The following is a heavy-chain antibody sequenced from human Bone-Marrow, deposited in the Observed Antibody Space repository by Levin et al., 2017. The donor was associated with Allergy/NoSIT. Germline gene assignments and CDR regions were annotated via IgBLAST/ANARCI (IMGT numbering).Heavy chain of an antibody. Sequence: PGGSLRLSCAASGFTFSNYGMNWVRQSPGKGLEWISPISGSGGSTSYADSVQGRFTVSRDNSKNTLYLQMNSLRGEDTAVYYCARAHNLQCISTNCFAGVDYWGQGTLVTVSS. CDR1: GFTFSNYG. V-gene: IGHV3-23*01. CDR2: ISGSGGST. CDR3: ARAHNLQCISTNCFAGVDY. J-gene: IGHJ4*02. D-gene: IGHD2-2*01.